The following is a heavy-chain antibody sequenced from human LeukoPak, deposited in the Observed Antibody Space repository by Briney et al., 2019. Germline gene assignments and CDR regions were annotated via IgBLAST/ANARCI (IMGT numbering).Heavy chain of an antibody. CDR3: ARGYYYGTGNYYSNWFDP. V-gene: IGHV1-18*04. CDR1: GYTFTTYG. Sequence: ASVTVSCKAYGYTFTTYGISWVRQAPGQGLEWMGEINAHDGNTNHVEDFQGRITMATDTTTSTASMELRSLRSDDTAVYSCARGYYYGTGNYYSNWFDPWGQGTLVTVFS. CDR2: INAHDGNT. J-gene: IGHJ5*02. D-gene: IGHD3-10*01.